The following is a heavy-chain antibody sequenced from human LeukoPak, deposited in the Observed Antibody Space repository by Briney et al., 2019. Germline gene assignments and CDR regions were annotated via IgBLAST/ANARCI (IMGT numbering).Heavy chain of an antibody. V-gene: IGHV3-15*07. CDR1: GFTFVDAW. CDR2: IKSKRTGGTT. J-gene: IGHJ4*02. Sequence: GGSLRLSCEVSGFTFVDAWMNWVRQAPGKGLEWVGRIKSKRTGGTTDYAAPVKGRFTISRDGSKDTLYLQMNSLKTEDTAMYYCTTGKTDDYYFDYWGQGTLVTVSS. D-gene: IGHD1-1*01. CDR3: TTGKTDDYYFDY.